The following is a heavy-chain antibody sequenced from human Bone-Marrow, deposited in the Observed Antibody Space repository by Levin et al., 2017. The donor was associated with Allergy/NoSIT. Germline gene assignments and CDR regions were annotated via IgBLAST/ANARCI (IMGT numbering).Heavy chain of an antibody. J-gene: IGHJ4*02. V-gene: IGHV3-30-3*01. Sequence: GSLRLSCAASGFTFSTYTIHWVRQAPGKGLEWVALISYDGSKKYYADSVKGRLTISRDNSRNTLFLQMNSLRVDDTAVYYCAREEWELLDYWGQGTLVTVAS. D-gene: IGHD1-26*01. CDR1: GFTFSTYT. CDR2: ISYDGSKK. CDR3: AREEWELLDY.